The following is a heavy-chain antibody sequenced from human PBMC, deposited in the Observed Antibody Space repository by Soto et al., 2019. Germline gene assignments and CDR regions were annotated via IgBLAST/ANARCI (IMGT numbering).Heavy chain of an antibody. D-gene: IGHD3-22*01. CDR2: MNPSSGNT. V-gene: IGHV1-8*01. CDR3: ARGVHLSSAFDF. Sequence: ASVKVSCKASGYSFTSCDIDWVRQAPGQVRECMGWMNPSSGNTGYXXRFQGRFXXTRNTSTNTAXMELSXLWSEDTAVYYCARGVHLSSAFDFCGQGTPVTXSX. CDR1: GYSFTSCD. J-gene: IGHJ4*02.